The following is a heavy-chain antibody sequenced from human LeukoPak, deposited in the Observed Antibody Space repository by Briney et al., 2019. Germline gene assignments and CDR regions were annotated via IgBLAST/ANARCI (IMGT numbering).Heavy chain of an antibody. CDR1: GYSFTSYW. CDR2: IYPGDSDT. Sequence: GESPKISCKGSGYSFTSYWIGWVRQMPGKSLEWMGIIYPGDSDTRYSPSFQGQVTISADKSISTAYLQWSNLKASDTAMYYCARRGIAVAGHFDYWGQGTLATVSS. CDR3: ARRGIAVAGHFDY. V-gene: IGHV5-51*01. J-gene: IGHJ4*02. D-gene: IGHD6-19*01.